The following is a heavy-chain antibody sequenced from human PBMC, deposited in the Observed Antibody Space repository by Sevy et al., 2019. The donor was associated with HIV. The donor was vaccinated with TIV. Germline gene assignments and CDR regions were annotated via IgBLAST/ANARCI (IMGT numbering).Heavy chain of an antibody. Sequence: GGSLRLSCAASGFTLNKAWMNWVRQAPGKGLEWVGRIKSETDGGTTDYAEPVKGRFSISRDDSKITLYLQMNSLKIEDTAVYYCSMEDGYNYFDYWGQGALVTVSS. J-gene: IGHJ4*02. CDR3: SMEDGYNYFDY. CDR2: IKSETDGGTT. D-gene: IGHD5-12*01. V-gene: IGHV3-15*07. CDR1: GFTLNKAW.